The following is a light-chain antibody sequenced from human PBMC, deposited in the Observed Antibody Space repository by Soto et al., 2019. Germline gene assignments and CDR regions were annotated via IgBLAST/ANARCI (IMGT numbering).Light chain of an antibody. Sequence: EIVLTQSPGTLSLSPGERATLSCRASQSVSSSYLAWYQQKPGQAPRLLIYGASSRATGIPDRFSGSGSGTDFTLTISRLEPEDFGVYYCQQYNNWWTFGQGTKVEIK. V-gene: IGKV3-20*01. J-gene: IGKJ1*01. CDR1: QSVSSSY. CDR2: GAS. CDR3: QQYNNWWT.